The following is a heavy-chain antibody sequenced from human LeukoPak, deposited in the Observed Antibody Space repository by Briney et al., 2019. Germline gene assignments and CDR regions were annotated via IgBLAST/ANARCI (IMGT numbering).Heavy chain of an antibody. J-gene: IGHJ4*02. V-gene: IGHV3-23*01. D-gene: IGHD5-18*01. CDR3: ANAGYSYGYAIDY. CDR2: ISGSGGST. Sequence: HPGGSLRLSCAASGFTFSSYAMSWVRQAPGKGLEWVSAISGSGGSTYYADSVKGRFTISRDNSKNTLYLQMNSLRAEDTAVYYCANAGYSYGYAIDYWGQGTLVTVSS. CDR1: GFTFSSYA.